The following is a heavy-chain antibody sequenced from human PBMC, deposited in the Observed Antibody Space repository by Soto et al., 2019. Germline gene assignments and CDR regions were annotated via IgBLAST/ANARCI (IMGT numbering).Heavy chain of an antibody. D-gene: IGHD3-22*01. CDR1: GDSISSYS. V-gene: IGHV4-59*12. CDR2: IHYNGNT. Sequence: PSETLSLTCTVSGDSISSYSGSWIRQPPGKGLEWIGNIHYNGNTKYSPSLKSRVTISVDTSKNQFSLKLSSVTAADTAVYYCARAQVRDYYDSSGYSNWFDPWGQGTLVTVSS. CDR3: ARAQVRDYYDSSGYSNWFDP. J-gene: IGHJ5*02.